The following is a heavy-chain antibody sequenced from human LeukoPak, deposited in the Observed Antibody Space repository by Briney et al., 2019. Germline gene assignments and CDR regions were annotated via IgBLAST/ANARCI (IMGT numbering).Heavy chain of an antibody. CDR2: ITYDGSNK. Sequence: PGRSLRLSCAASGFTLSSYGMHWVRQAPGKGLEWVAGITYDGSNKCSVDSVKGRFTISRDNYKNTLYLQMNSLRAEDTAVYYCANGVAVAGTPPFDYWGQGTLVTVSS. J-gene: IGHJ4*02. D-gene: IGHD6-19*01. CDR1: GFTLSSYG. CDR3: ANGVAVAGTPPFDY. V-gene: IGHV3-30*18.